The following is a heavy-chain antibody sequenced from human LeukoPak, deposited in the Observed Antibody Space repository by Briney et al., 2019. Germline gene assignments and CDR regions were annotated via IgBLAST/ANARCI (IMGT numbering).Heavy chain of an antibody. CDR2: IYTGGST. CDR3: ARFSPRAMGNYLDF. V-gene: IGHV4-61*02. D-gene: IGHD7-27*01. CDR1: GGSISSGSYY. J-gene: IGHJ4*02. Sequence: RTSETLSLTCTVSGGSISSGSYYWSWIRQPAGKGLEWIGRIYTGGSTNYNPSLKSRVTISVDTSKNQFSLKLSSVTAADTAVYYCARFSPRAMGNYLDFWGQGTLVTVSS.